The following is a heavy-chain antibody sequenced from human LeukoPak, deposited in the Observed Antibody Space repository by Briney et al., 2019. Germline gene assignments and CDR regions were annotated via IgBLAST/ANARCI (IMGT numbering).Heavy chain of an antibody. CDR2: IYYSGST. CDR3: ARLGLPEASDF. Sequence: SETLSLTCTVSGGSISSSSYSWGWIRQPPGKGLDWIGSIYYSGSTYYNPSLKSRVTISLDTSKNQFSLKLSSVTAADAAVYYCARLGLPEASDFWGQGTMVTVSS. J-gene: IGHJ3*01. V-gene: IGHV4-39*01. CDR1: GGSISSSSYS. D-gene: IGHD1-14*01.